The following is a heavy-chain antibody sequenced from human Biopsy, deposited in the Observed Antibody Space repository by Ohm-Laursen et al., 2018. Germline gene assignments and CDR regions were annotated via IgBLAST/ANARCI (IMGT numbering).Heavy chain of an antibody. CDR2: ITADEK. CDR1: DYTFYSYG. D-gene: IGHD1-26*01. Sequence: ASVKVSCKTSDYTFYSYGITWVRRAPGQGLEWMGWITADEKNSAPKFQGRVTMTTDMSTSTAYMELRGLKSDDTAVYYCARVFGGAYYSYAFDIWGQGTLVTVSS. V-gene: IGHV1-18*04. CDR3: ARVFGGAYYSYAFDI. J-gene: IGHJ3*02.